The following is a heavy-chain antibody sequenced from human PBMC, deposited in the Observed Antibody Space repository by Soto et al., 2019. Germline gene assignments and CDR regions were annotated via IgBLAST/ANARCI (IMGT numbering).Heavy chain of an antibody. CDR3: ARDLPLDGSGSSSLTYGMDV. J-gene: IGHJ6*02. CDR2: INPNSGGT. Sequence: ASVKVSCKASGYTFTGYYMHWVRQAPGQGLEWMGWINPNSGGTNYAQKFQGWVTMTRDTSISTAYMELSRLRSDDTAVYYCARDLPLDGSGSSSLTYGMDVWGQGTTVTVSS. V-gene: IGHV1-2*04. CDR1: GYTFTGYY. D-gene: IGHD3-10*01.